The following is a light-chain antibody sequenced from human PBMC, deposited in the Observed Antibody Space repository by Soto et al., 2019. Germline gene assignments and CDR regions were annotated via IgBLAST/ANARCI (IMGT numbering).Light chain of an antibody. CDR2: AES. Sequence: DIQMNQYPTSLSASVGARVTITCRASQSISSYLNWYKQKPGKAPKLRIYAESSLQSVVTSRVSGSGARKDINLNISSLKPADVATYYCQQRYSTPPTFGQGTKVDIK. V-gene: IGKV1-39*01. CDR1: QSISSY. J-gene: IGKJ1*01. CDR3: QQRYSTPPT.